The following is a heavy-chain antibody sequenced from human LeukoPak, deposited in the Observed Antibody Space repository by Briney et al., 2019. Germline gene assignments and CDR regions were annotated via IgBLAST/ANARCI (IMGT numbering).Heavy chain of an antibody. CDR1: GFTFSGSA. V-gene: IGHV3-21*01. D-gene: IGHD1-26*01. J-gene: IGHJ4*02. CDR2: ISSSSSYI. Sequence: GGSLRLSCAASGFTFSGSAMHWVRQAPGKGLEWVSSISSSSSYIYYADSVKGRFTISRDNAKNSLYLQMNSLRAEDTAVYYCARDLRSKTDYFDYWGQGTLVTVSS. CDR3: ARDLRSKTDYFDY.